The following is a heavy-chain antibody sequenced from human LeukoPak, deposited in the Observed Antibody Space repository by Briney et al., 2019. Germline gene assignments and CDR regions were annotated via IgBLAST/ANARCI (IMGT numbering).Heavy chain of an antibody. D-gene: IGHD2-21*01. V-gene: IGHV3-30*04. Sequence: PGGSLRLSCAGSGFTFSSYAMHWVRQAPGKGLEWVAVISYDGSNKYYADSVKGRFTISRDNSKNTLYLQMNSLRAEDTAVYYCARGGRGQFREPEPGSFDYWGQGTLVTVSS. CDR1: GFTFSSYA. J-gene: IGHJ4*02. CDR2: ISYDGSNK. CDR3: ARGGRGQFREPEPGSFDY.